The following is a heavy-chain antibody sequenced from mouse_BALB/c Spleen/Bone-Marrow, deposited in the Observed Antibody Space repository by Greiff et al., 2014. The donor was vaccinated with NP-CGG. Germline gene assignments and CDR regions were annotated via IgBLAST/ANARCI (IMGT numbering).Heavy chain of an antibody. J-gene: IGHJ3*01. D-gene: IGHD4-1*01. Sequence: VQLQESGAELVKPGVSVKLSCKASGYTFTNYYMYWVKQRPGQDLGWIGEINPSNGGTNFNEKFKSKATLTVDKSSSTAYMQLSSLTSEDSAVYYCTTLGRFAYWGQGTLVTVSA. CDR1: GYTFTNYY. V-gene: IGHV1S16*01. CDR2: INPSNGGT. CDR3: TTLGRFAY.